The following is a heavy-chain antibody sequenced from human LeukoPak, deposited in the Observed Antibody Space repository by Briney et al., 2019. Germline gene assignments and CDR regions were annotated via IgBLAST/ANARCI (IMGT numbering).Heavy chain of an antibody. CDR1: GFIFGVYA. V-gene: IGHV3-30*04. D-gene: IGHD2-15*01. J-gene: IGHJ4*02. CDR2: ISYDGSDK. Sequence: GGSLRLSCAASGFIFGVYAMHWVRQAPGKGLEWVAVISYDGSDKYYADSVKGRFTISRDNSKNTLYLQMNSLRAEDTAMYSCATLLLGVGGDYWGQGTLVTVSS. CDR3: ATLLLGVGGDY.